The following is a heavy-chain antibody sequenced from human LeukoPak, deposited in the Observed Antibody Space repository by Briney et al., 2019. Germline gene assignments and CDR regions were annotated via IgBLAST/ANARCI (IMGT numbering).Heavy chain of an antibody. CDR1: GYTFTSYG. CDR3: AMVRGVIPLFDY. V-gene: IGHV1-18*01. CDR2: ISAYNGNT. D-gene: IGHD3-10*01. Sequence: ASVKVSCKASGYTFTSYGIGWVRQAPGQGLEWMGWISAYNGNTNYAQKLQGRVTMTTDTSTSTAYMELRSLRSDDTAVYYCAMVRGVIPLFDYWGQGTLVTVSS. J-gene: IGHJ4*02.